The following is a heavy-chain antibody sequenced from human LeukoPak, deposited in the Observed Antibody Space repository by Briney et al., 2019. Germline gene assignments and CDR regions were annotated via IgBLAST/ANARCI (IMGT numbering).Heavy chain of an antibody. D-gene: IGHD6-6*01. V-gene: IGHV1-18*01. CDR3: ARDFTGPIKAARPGYMDV. CDR2: ISAYNGNT. J-gene: IGHJ6*03. Sequence: ASVKVSCKASGYTFTSYGISWVRQAPGQGLEWMGWISAYNGNTNYAQKLQGRVTMTTDTSTSTAYMELRSLRSDDTAVYYCARDFTGPIKAARPGYMDVWGKGTTVTVSS. CDR1: GYTFTSYG.